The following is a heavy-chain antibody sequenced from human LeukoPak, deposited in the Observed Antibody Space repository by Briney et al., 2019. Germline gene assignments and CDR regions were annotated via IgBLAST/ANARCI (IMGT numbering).Heavy chain of an antibody. V-gene: IGHV1-69*04. J-gene: IGHJ4*02. CDR3: ASYYYGSGSYYLGNY. Sequence: SVNVSFKASGGTFISYAISWVRQAPGQGLEWMGRIIPILGIANYAQKFQGRVTITADKSTSTAYMELSSLRSEDTAVYYCASYYYGSGSYYLGNYWGQGTLVTVSS. D-gene: IGHD3-10*01. CDR1: GGTFISYA. CDR2: IIPILGIA.